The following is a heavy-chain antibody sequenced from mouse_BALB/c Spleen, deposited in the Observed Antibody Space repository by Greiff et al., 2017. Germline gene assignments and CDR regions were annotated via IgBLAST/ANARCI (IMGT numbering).Heavy chain of an antibody. D-gene: IGHD2-1*01. CDR3: ARLGSGNLGFAY. Sequence: EVKLVESGGGLVQPGGSLKLSCAASGFTFSSYTMSWVRQTPEKRLEWVAYISNGGGSTYYPDTVKGRFTISRDNAKNTLYLQMSSLKSEDTAMYYCARLGSGNLGFAYWGQGTLVTVSA. J-gene: IGHJ3*01. V-gene: IGHV5-12-2*01. CDR1: GFTFSSYT. CDR2: ISNGGGST.